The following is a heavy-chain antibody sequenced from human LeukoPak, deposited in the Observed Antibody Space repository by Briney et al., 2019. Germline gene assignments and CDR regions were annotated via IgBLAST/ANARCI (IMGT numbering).Heavy chain of an antibody. V-gene: IGHV3-74*01. J-gene: IGHJ6*02. CDR1: GFTFSSYW. CDR2: INSDGSST. Sequence: PGGSLRLSCAASGFTFSSYWMPWVRQAPGKGLVWVSRINSDGSSTSYADSVKGRFTISRDNAKNTLYLQMNSLRAEDTALYYCASLGYSKGYYYGMDVWGQGTTVTASS. D-gene: IGHD4-11*01. CDR3: ASLGYSKGYYYGMDV.